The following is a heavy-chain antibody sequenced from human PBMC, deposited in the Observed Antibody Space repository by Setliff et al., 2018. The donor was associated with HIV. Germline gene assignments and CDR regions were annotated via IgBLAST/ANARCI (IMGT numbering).Heavy chain of an antibody. Sequence: PGGSLRLSCTASGFSFRNYAMSWVRQAPGKGLEWVSAISGRGDNTYYADSVKGRFTISRDNAKNSLYLQMNSLRAEDTAVYYCAREHCDYVWGNYRQYYFDYWGQGTLVTVSS. V-gene: IGHV3-23*01. J-gene: IGHJ4*02. D-gene: IGHD3-16*02. CDR1: GFSFRNYA. CDR2: ISGRGDNT. CDR3: AREHCDYVWGNYRQYYFDY.